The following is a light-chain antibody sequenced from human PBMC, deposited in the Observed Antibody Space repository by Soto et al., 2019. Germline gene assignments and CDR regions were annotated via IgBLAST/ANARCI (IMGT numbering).Light chain of an antibody. V-gene: IGKV1-16*02. J-gene: IGKJ5*01. CDR1: QGISNY. CDR3: QQYNTYPIT. CDR2: DAS. Sequence: DIQMTQSPSSLSASVGDRVTITCRASQGISNYLAWFQQKPGKAPKSLIYDASSLRSGVPSKFIGSGFGTDFTLTISSLPTEDFATYYCQQYNTYPITFGQGTRLEIK.